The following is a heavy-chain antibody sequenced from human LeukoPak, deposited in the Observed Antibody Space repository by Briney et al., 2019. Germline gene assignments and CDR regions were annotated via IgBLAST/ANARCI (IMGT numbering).Heavy chain of an antibody. CDR1: GGSISSYY. D-gene: IGHD6-13*01. V-gene: IGHV4-59*12. CDR3: ARSKGYSSSDY. CDR2: IYYSGST. Sequence: SETLSLTCTVSGGSISSYYWSWIRQPPGKGLEWIGYIYYSGSTNYNPSLKSRVTISVDRSKNQFSLKLSSVTAADTAVYYCARSKGYSSSDYWGQGTLVTVSS. J-gene: IGHJ4*02.